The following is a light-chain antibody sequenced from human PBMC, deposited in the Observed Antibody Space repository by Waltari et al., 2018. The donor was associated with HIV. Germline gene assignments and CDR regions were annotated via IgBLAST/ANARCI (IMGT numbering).Light chain of an antibody. CDR2: DVR. Sequence: QSALTQPRPVYGSPGQSVTIFCTGTRRDVGDSTHASRSRQNPGKVPKLMMYDVRMRPSGVPDRFSGSRSGNTASLTISGLQAEDEADYFCCSYAGNYSYVFGSGSRVTVL. CDR3: CSYAGNYSYV. J-gene: IGLJ1*01. CDR1: RRDVGDSTH. V-gene: IGLV2-11*01.